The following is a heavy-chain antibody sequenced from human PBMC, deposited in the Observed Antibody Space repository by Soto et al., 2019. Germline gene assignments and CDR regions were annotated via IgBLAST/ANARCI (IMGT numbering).Heavy chain of an antibody. Sequence: GGSLRVSCAASGFTFSSYSINWVRQAPGKGLEWVSYISSSSSTIYYADSVKGRFTISRDNAKNSLYLQMNSLRAEDTAVYYCARGGVVSSSTHYYSYYMDAYGIRTTVTVS. J-gene: IGHJ6*03. CDR3: ARGGVVSSSTHYYSYYMDA. CDR1: GFTFSSYS. D-gene: IGHD2-2*01. V-gene: IGHV3-48*01. CDR2: ISSSSSTI.